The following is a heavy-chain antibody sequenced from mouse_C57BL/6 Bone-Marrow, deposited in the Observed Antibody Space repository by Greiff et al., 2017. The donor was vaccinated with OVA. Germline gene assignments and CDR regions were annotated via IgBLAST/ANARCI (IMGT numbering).Heavy chain of an antibody. CDR1: GYTFTSYW. CDR3: ARCSNGFAY. Sequence: VKLQQPGAELVKPGASVKLSCKASGYTFTSYWMQWVKQRPGQGLEWIGEIDPSDSYTNYNQKFKGKATLTVDTSSSTAYMQLSSLTSEDSAVYYCARCSNGFAYWGQGTLVTVSA. V-gene: IGHV1-50*01. D-gene: IGHD2-5*01. J-gene: IGHJ3*01. CDR2: IDPSDSYT.